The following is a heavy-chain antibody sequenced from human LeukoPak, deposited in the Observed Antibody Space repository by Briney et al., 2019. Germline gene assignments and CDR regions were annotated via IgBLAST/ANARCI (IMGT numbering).Heavy chain of an antibody. CDR2: MNPNSGNT. Sequence: ASVKVSCKASGYTFTSYDINWVRQATGQGLEWMGWMNPNSGNTGYAQKFQGRVTINRNTSISTAYMELSSLRSEDTAVYYCARGRCSGDSCYERRLFDYWGQGTLVTVSS. J-gene: IGHJ4*02. CDR1: GYTFTSYD. V-gene: IGHV1-8*03. D-gene: IGHD2-15*01. CDR3: ARGRCSGDSCYERRLFDY.